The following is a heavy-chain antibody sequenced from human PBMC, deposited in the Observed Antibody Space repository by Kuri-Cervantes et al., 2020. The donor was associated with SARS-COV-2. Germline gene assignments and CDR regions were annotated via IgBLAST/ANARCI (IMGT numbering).Heavy chain of an antibody. CDR2: VRGKANNYAT. J-gene: IGHJ5*02. V-gene: IGHV3-73*01. CDR1: GFLFSASA. D-gene: IGHD1-26*01. CDR3: ARAYSGSYYSWFDP. Sequence: GESLRLSCEVSGFLFSASAIHWVRQASGKGLEWVGRVRGKANNYATAYAASVKGRFTISRDDSKNMAYLQMNSLRAEDTAVYYCARAYSGSYYSWFDPWGQGTLVTVSS.